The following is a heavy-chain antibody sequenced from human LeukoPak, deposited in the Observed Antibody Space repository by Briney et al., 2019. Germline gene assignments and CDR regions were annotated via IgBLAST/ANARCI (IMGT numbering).Heavy chain of an antibody. CDR1: GYTFTSYG. CDR3: ASSPGGGYDSSGYYYP. V-gene: IGHV1-69*13. CDR2: IIPIFGTA. Sequence: SVKVSCKASGYTFTSYGISWVRQAPGQGLEWMGGIIPIFGTANYAQKFQGRVTITADESTSTAYMELSSLRSEDTAVYYCASSPGGGYDSSGYYYPWGQGTLVTVSS. D-gene: IGHD3-22*01. J-gene: IGHJ5*02.